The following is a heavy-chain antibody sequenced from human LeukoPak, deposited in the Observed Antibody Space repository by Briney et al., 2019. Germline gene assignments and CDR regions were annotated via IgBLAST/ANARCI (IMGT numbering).Heavy chain of an antibody. J-gene: IGHJ4*02. V-gene: IGHV1-2*02. CDR1: GYTFTGYY. CDR2: INPNSGGT. D-gene: IGHD6-19*01. Sequence: ASVKVSCKASGYTFTGYYMHWVRQAPGQGLEWMGWINPNSGGTIYAQKFQGRVTMTEDTSTDTAYMELSSLRSEDTAVYYCATGGRGSGWRFDYWGQGTLVTVSS. CDR3: ATGGRGSGWRFDY.